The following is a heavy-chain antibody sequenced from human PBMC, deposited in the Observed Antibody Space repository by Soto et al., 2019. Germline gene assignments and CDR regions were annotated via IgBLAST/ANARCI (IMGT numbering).Heavy chain of an antibody. V-gene: IGHV3-74*01. Sequence: GGSLRLSCAASGFTFSSYWMHWVRQAPGKGLVWVSRIISVGSSTSYADSVKGRFTISRDNAKNTLYLQMYSLRAEDTAVYYCARALYSSSWYDYWGQGTLVTVSS. CDR1: GFTFSSYW. D-gene: IGHD6-13*01. J-gene: IGHJ4*02. CDR2: IISVGSST. CDR3: ARALYSSSWYDY.